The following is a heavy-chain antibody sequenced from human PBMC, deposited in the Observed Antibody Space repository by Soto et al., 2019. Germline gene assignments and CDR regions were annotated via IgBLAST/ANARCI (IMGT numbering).Heavy chain of an antibody. CDR2: INEDGDDT. CDR1: GFSFRGYA. CDR3: AKGPMVRGVIIGD. V-gene: IGHV3-23*01. J-gene: IGHJ4*02. D-gene: IGHD3-10*01. Sequence: GGSLRLSCAASGFSFRGYAMKWVRQAPGKGLEWVSSINEDGDDTYYADSVKGRFTISRDNSKNTLYLQMNSLRAEDTAVYYCAKGPMVRGVIIGDWGQGTPVTVSS.